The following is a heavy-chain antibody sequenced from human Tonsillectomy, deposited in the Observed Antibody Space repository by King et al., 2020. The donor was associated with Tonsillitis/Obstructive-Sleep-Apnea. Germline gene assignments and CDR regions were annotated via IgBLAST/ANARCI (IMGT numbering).Heavy chain of an antibody. CDR3: ASGEGHIVVVAAYTFYV. D-gene: IGHD2-21*02. V-gene: IGHV1-69*01. CDR1: GGTFGSYA. Sequence: QLQESGAEVKEPGSSVKISCKASGGTFGSYAMSWVRQAPGQGLEWMGGIIPGSRTPDYAQKFQGRVTITADDYTTTAYMELSSLRSEDTAIYYCASGEGHIVVVAAYTFYVGSRGTMVAVSS. J-gene: IGHJ3*01. CDR2: IIPGSRTP.